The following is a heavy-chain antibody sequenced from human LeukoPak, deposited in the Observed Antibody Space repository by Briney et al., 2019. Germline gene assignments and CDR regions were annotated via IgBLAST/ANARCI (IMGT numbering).Heavy chain of an antibody. D-gene: IGHD3-22*01. V-gene: IGHV3-15*01. Sequence: GGSLRLSCAASGFTFSNAWMSWVRQAPGKGLEWVGRIKSKTDGGTTDYAAPVKGRFTISRDDSKNTLYLQMNSLKTEDTAVYSCARDGYYDSSGYRAPHDAFDIWGQGTMVTVSS. CDR3: ARDGYYDSSGYRAPHDAFDI. J-gene: IGHJ3*02. CDR2: IKSKTDGGTT. CDR1: GFTFSNAW.